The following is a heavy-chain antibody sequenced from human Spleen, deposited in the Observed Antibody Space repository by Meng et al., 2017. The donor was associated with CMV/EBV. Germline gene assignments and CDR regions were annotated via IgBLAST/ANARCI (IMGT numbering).Heavy chain of an antibody. CDR1: GFTFSSHA. CDR2: ISGSGGNT. V-gene: IGHV3-23*01. J-gene: IGHJ4*02. Sequence: GESLKISCATSGFTFSSHAMSWVRQAPGKGLGWVSAISGSGGNTYYADSVKGRFTIPRDNFNTMLYLEMNSLRAGNTALYYCAKDPGGGGGGDYWGQGTLITVSS. CDR3: AKDPGGGGGGDY. D-gene: IGHD3-10*01.